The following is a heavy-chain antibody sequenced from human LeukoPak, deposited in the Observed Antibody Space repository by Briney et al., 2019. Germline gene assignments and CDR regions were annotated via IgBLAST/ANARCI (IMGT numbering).Heavy chain of an antibody. Sequence: SETLSPTCAVSGDSVNNTNWWTWVRQSPGKGLEWNGEIFHSGVTNYNPSLKSRAVISLEKSKNQFSLKLSSVTAADTAVYYCARGSHIVVVTAIRYFDYWGQGTLVTVSS. V-gene: IGHV4-4*02. J-gene: IGHJ4*02. CDR2: IFHSGVT. CDR3: ARGSHIVVVTAIRYFDY. CDR1: GDSVNNTNW. D-gene: IGHD2-21*02.